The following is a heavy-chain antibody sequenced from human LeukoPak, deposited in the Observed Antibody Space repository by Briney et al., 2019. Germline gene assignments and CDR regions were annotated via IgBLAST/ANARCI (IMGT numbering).Heavy chain of an antibody. CDR1: GGSISSYY. CDR3: AREVRRPGIAAAGKPREYAFDI. D-gene: IGHD6-13*01. J-gene: IGHJ3*02. Sequence: SETLSLTCTVSGGSISSYYWSWIRQPAGKGLEWIGRIYTSGSTNYNPSLKSRVTMSVDTSKNQFSLKLSSVTAADTAVYYCAREVRRPGIAAAGKPREYAFDIWGQGTMVTVSS. CDR2: IYTSGST. V-gene: IGHV4-4*07.